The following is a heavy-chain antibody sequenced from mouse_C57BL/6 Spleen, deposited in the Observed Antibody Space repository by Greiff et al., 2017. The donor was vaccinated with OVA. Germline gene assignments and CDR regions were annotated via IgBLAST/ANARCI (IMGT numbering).Heavy chain of an antibody. Sequence: EVKLMESGPGLVKPSQSLSLTCSVTGYSITSGYYWNWIRQFPGNKLEWMGYISYDGSNNYNPSLKNRISITRDTSKNQFFLKLNSVTTEDTATYYCTREDDGYSSGYYFDYWGQGTTLTVSS. CDR2: ISYDGSN. CDR3: TREDDGYSSGYYFDY. J-gene: IGHJ2*01. D-gene: IGHD2-3*01. CDR1: GYSITSGYY. V-gene: IGHV3-6*01.